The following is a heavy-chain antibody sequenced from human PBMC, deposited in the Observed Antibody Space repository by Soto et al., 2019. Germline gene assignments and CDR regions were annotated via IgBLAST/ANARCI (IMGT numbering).Heavy chain of an antibody. CDR2: IDPSGTTT. Sequence: QVQLVQSGAELKDPGASVKVSCKASGDTFTNYYIHWVRQAPGQGLEWMGTIDPSGTTTLYAQNRQGRVTMTRDTSTGTLYMELSSLRSEDTAVYYCARLKVTSGLSYWGQGTLVTVSS. CDR1: GDTFTNYY. D-gene: IGHD6-19*01. V-gene: IGHV1-46*01. J-gene: IGHJ4*02. CDR3: ARLKVTSGLSY.